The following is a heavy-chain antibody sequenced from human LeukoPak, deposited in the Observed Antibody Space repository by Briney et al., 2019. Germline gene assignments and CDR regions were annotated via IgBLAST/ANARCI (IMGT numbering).Heavy chain of an antibody. J-gene: IGHJ5*02. V-gene: IGHV1-69*06. D-gene: IGHD2-2*01. CDR2: IIPIFGTA. CDR3: ARDPLQYQLTHNWFDP. Sequence: ASVKVSCKASGGTFSSYAISWVRQAPGQGLEWMGGIIPIFGTANYAQKFQGRVTITADTSTSTAYMELRSLRSDDTAVYYCARDPLQYQLTHNWFDPWGQGTLVTVSS. CDR1: GGTFSSYA.